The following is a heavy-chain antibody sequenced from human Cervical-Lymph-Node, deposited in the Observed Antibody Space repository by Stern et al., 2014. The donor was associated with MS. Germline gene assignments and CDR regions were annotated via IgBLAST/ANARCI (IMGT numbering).Heavy chain of an antibody. CDR2: IFYKGRT. J-gene: IGHJ4*02. D-gene: IGHD2/OR15-2a*01. CDR1: GGSISTYY. CDR3: ARGRGISRVSDS. V-gene: IGHV4-59*01. Sequence: QMQLVQSGPGLVKPSETLSLTCTVSGGSISTYYWSWIRQSPEKGLEWIGYIFYKGRTSYNPSRKSRVTISVDTSINQFSLNVSAVAAADTAVYYCARGRGISRVSDSWGQGTLVTVSS.